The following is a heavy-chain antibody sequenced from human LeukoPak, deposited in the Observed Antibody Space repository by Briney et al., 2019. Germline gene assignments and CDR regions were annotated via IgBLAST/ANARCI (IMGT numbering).Heavy chain of an antibody. CDR2: IYGSGIT. V-gene: IGHV4-4*07. Sequence: SETLSLTCTVSGGSIISNYWSWIRQSAGTGLEWIGRIYGSGITDYNPSLKSRVTMSLDTSRKQFSLSLTSVTAAATAVYYCARLKFYDSTGYSPGYYMDVWGKGTTVSVFS. D-gene: IGHD3-22*01. CDR3: ARLKFYDSTGYSPGYYMDV. J-gene: IGHJ6*03. CDR1: GGSIISNY.